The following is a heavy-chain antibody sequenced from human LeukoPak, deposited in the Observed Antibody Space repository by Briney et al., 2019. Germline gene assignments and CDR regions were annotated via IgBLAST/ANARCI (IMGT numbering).Heavy chain of an antibody. D-gene: IGHD2-15*01. CDR2: ISAHSGNT. CDR3: ARDRIAYCSGCSCDLHS. V-gene: IGHV1-18*01. J-gene: IGHJ4*02. Sequence: ASVKVSCKASGYSFTNFGFSWVRQAPGQGPEWVGWISAHSGNTNYAQKFQGRVTMTTDTSTSTTYMELRSLRSDDTAVYYCARDRIAYCSGCSCDLHSWGQGTLVTVSS. CDR1: GYSFTNFG.